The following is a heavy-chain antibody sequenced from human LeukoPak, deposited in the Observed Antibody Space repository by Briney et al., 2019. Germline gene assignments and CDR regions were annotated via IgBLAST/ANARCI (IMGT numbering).Heavy chain of an antibody. CDR2: TYYRSKWYN. CDR3: ARDRPRCSSTSCYGGYYYYGMDV. D-gene: IGHD2-2*01. CDR1: GDSFSSNSAA. V-gene: IGHV6-1*01. Sequence: SQTLSLTCAISGDSFSSNSAAWNWLRQSPSRGLEWLGRTYYRSKWYNDYAVSVKSLITINPDTSKNQFSLQLNSVTPEDTAVYYCARDRPRCSSTSCYGGYYYYGMDVWGKGTTVTVSS. J-gene: IGHJ6*04.